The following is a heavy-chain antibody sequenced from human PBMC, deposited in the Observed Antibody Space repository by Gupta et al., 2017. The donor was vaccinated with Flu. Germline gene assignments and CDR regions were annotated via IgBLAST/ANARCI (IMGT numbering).Heavy chain of an antibody. CDR2: MSRSGFP. CDR1: GFTFSDYE. CDR3: ARGHWDS. J-gene: IGHJ4*02. Sequence: EVQLVESGGGLVQHGGSLRLSCAASGFTFSDYEVSWFRQAPGKALEWISFMSRSGFPYYTDSVKGRFTISRDNAKNSVFLQMDSLRAEDTAFYYCARGHWDSWGQGTLVTVSS. V-gene: IGHV3-48*03.